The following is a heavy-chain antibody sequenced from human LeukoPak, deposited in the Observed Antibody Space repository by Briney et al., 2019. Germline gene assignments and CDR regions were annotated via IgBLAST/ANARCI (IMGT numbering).Heavy chain of an antibody. J-gene: IGHJ6*02. Sequence: VASVKVSCKVSGYTLTELSMHWVRQAPGKGLEWMGGFDPEDGETIYAQKFQGRVTMTEDTSTDTAYMEPSSLRSEDTAVYYCATAADYYYYGMDVWGQGTTVTVSS. CDR3: ATAADYYYYGMDV. V-gene: IGHV1-24*01. CDR1: GYTLTELS. CDR2: FDPEDGET. D-gene: IGHD2-15*01.